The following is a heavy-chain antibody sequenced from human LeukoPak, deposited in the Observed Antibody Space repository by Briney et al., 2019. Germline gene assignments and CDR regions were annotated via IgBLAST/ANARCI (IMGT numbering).Heavy chain of an antibody. J-gene: IGHJ4*02. D-gene: IGHD1-7*01. CDR1: GFTFIHHG. CDR3: ARDFGTTIAQVCDY. Sequence: PGGSLRLSCAASGFTFIHHGIHWVRQAPGKGLEWVAFTPNDGTNKHYADSVKGRFTISRDYSKNTVWLQMNSLRVEDTAVYYCARDFGTTIAQVCDYWGQGTLVTVSS. CDR2: TPNDGTNK. V-gene: IGHV3-30*02.